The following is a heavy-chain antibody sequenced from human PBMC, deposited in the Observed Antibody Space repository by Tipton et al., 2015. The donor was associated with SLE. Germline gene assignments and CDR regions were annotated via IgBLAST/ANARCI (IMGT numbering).Heavy chain of an antibody. D-gene: IGHD6-6*01. CDR3: ASGPSIAPGGY. J-gene: IGHJ4*01. CDR2: MFNSGST. V-gene: IGHV4-38-2*02. CDR1: GYSVRSGYY. Sequence: TLSLTCTVSGYSVRSGYYWGWIRQPPGKGLEWIGSMFNSGSTYYNPSLKSRVTISIDTSRNQISLRLTSVTAADTAVYYCASGPSIAPGGYWGHGTLVIVSS.